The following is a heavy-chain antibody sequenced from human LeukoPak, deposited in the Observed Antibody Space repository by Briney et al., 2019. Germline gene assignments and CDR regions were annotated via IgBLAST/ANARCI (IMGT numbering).Heavy chain of an antibody. J-gene: IGHJ3*02. Sequence: ASVKVSCKASGGTFSSYGISWVRQAPGQGLEWMGWISAYNGNTNYAQKLQGRVAMTTDTSTSTAYMELRSLRSDDTAVYYCARDIDDAFDIWGQGTMVTVSS. CDR2: ISAYNGNT. CDR1: GGTFSSYG. CDR3: ARDIDDAFDI. V-gene: IGHV1-18*01. D-gene: IGHD2-15*01.